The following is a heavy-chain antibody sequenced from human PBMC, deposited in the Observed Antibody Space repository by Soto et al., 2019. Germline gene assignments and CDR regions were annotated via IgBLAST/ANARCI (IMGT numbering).Heavy chain of an antibody. CDR3: ATLGGSGWTDY. D-gene: IGHD6-19*01. Sequence: EVQLVESGGDLVQPGGSLRLSCAASRFTFSSYWMHWVRQAPGKGLVWVSHINSDGSSTHYADSVKGRFTISRDNAKNTLYLQINSLRAEDTAVYYCATLGGSGWTDYWGQGTLVTVSS. CDR2: INSDGSST. CDR1: RFTFSSYW. J-gene: IGHJ4*02. V-gene: IGHV3-74*01.